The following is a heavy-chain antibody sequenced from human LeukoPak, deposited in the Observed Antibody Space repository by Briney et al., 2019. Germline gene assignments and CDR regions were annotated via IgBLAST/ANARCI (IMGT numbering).Heavy chain of an antibody. J-gene: IGHJ4*02. Sequence: GESLKISCKGSGYSFTSHWIGWVRQMPGKGLEWMGIIYPGESDTRYSPSFQGQVTISADKSISTAYLQWSSLKASDTAMYYCARGEVMATIMVYFDFWGQGTLVSVSS. CDR1: GYSFTSHW. D-gene: IGHD5-24*01. CDR2: IYPGESDT. CDR3: ARGEVMATIMVYFDF. V-gene: IGHV5-51*01.